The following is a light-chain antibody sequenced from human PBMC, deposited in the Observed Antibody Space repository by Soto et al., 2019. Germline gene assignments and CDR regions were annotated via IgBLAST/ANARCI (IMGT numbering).Light chain of an antibody. CDR3: QQYNSYPIT. Sequence: DTQMTQSPSTLSASVGDRVTITCRASQNINFWLAWYQKKPGKAPNLLIYKISILESGVPSRFSGSGSVTEFTLTISSLQPDDFATYYCQQYNSYPITFGQGTRLEIK. CDR2: KIS. J-gene: IGKJ5*01. V-gene: IGKV1-5*03. CDR1: QNINFW.